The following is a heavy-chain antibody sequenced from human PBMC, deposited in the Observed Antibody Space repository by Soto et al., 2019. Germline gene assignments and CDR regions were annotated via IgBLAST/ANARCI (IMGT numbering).Heavy chain of an antibody. J-gene: IGHJ6*02. V-gene: IGHV3-48*02. CDR1: GFTFSSYS. CDR2: ISSSSSTI. Sequence: GGSLRLSCAASGFTFSSYSMNWVRQAPGKGLEWVSYISSSSSTIYYADSVKGRFTISRDNAKNSLYLQMNSLRDEDTAVYYCARGWSYYYDSSAPGIKIATSYGMDVWGQGTTVTVSS. D-gene: IGHD3-22*01. CDR3: ARGWSYYYDSSAPGIKIATSYGMDV.